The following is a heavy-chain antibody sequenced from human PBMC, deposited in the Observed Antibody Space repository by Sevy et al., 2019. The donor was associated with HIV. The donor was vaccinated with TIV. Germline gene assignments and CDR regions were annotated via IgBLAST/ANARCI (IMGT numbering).Heavy chain of an antibody. V-gene: IGHV3-30*02. J-gene: IGHJ5*02. D-gene: IGHD3-3*01. CDR1: GFTFSSYG. CDR2: IRYDGRNK. Sequence: GGSLRLSCAASGFTFSSYGMHWVRQAPGKGLGWVAFIRYDGRNKYYADSVKGRFTISSDNSKNTLYLQMNSLRAEDTAVYYCARDPDFWSPPSFDPWGQGTLVTVSS. CDR3: ARDPDFWSPPSFDP.